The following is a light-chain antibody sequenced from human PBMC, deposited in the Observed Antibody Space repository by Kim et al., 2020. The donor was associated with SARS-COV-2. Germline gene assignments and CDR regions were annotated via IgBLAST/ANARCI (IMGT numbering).Light chain of an antibody. CDR2: AAS. V-gene: IGKV1-27*01. J-gene: IGKJ4*01. Sequence: DIQMTQSPSSLSASVGDRVTITCRASQGISSYLAWYQQKPGKVPKLLIYAASTLQSGVPSRFSGSGSGTDFSLTISSLQPEDVATYYCQKYNKAPPTFGGGTKVEI. CDR3: QKYNKAPPT. CDR1: QGISSY.